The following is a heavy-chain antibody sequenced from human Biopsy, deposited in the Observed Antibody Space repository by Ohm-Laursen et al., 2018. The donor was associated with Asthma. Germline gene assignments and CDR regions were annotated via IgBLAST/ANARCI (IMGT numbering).Heavy chain of an antibody. CDR2: IYSGGTS. J-gene: IGHJ4*02. Sequence: SLRLSCAASGFAVSRDYMFWVRQAPGKGLEWVSVIYSGGTSHTADSVRGRFTISRDYSKNTLYLQMHSLRPEDTAVYYCVRGDSSNWSHYYFDYWGQGTLVTVSS. CDR3: VRGDSSNWSHYYFDY. V-gene: IGHV3-53*01. D-gene: IGHD3-22*01. CDR1: GFAVSRDY.